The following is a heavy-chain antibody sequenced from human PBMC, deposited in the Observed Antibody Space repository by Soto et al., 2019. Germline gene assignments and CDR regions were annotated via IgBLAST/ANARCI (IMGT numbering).Heavy chain of an antibody. D-gene: IGHD6-13*01. CDR3: ARDTGNAYSSSWYPTYWFDP. Sequence: QVQLVQSGAEVKKPGASVKVSCKASGYTFTSYGISWVRQAPGQGLEWMGWISAYNGNTNYAQKPQGRVTMTTVTSTSTAYLELRSLRSDATAVYYCARDTGNAYSSSWYPTYWFDPWGQGTLVTVSS. J-gene: IGHJ5*02. CDR1: GYTFTSYG. V-gene: IGHV1-18*01. CDR2: ISAYNGNT.